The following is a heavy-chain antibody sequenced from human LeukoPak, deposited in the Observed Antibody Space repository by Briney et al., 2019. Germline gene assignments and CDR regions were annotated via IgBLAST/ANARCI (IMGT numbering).Heavy chain of an antibody. Sequence: GGSLRLSCTASGFTFGDYAMSWFRQAPGKGLEWVANIKFDGNEKYYVDSVKGRFTISRDNAKNSLYLQMNSLRAEDTAIYYCARLDEAFDNWGQGTLVTVSS. CDR3: ARLDEAFDN. CDR1: GFTFGDYA. V-gene: IGHV3-7*01. D-gene: IGHD5-24*01. J-gene: IGHJ4*02. CDR2: IKFDGNEK.